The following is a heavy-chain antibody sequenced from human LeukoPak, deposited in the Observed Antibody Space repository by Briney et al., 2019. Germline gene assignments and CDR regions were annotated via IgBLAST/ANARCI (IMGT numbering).Heavy chain of an antibody. Sequence: ASVKVSCKASGYTFTSYDINWVRQAPGQGLEWMGWINPNSGGTYYAQKFQGRVTMTRDTSISTAYMELSRLTSDDTAVYYCARVPGSSDWGQGTLVTVSS. CDR2: INPNSGGT. CDR1: GYTFTSYD. J-gene: IGHJ4*02. V-gene: IGHV1-2*02. D-gene: IGHD1-26*01. CDR3: ARVPGSSD.